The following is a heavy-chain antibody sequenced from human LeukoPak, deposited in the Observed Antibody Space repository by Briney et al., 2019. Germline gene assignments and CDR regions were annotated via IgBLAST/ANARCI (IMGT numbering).Heavy chain of an antibody. V-gene: IGHV3-30*03. CDR2: ISYDGSNK. CDR3: TTDRSCIAVANCDWVDP. Sequence: GRSLRLSCAASGFSFSNYGMHWVRQAPGQGLEWVAVISYDGSNKYYADSVKGRFTISRDNSKNTLYLQLNSLKSEDTAVYYCTTDRSCIAVANCDWVDPWGQGTLVTVSS. D-gene: IGHD6-19*01. CDR1: GFSFSNYG. J-gene: IGHJ5*02.